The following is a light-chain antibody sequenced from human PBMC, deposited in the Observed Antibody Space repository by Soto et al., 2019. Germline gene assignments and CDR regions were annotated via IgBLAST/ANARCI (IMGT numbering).Light chain of an antibody. J-gene: IGLJ1*01. CDR2: DVS. Sequence: QSALTQPASVSGSPGQSITISCTGTSSDVGGYNYVSWYQQDPGKAPKLMIYDVSNRPSGVSNRFSGSKSGNTASLTISGLQAEDEADYYCSSYTSSSTLPYVFGTGTKVTVL. CDR1: SSDVGGYNY. V-gene: IGLV2-14*01. CDR3: SSYTSSSTLPYV.